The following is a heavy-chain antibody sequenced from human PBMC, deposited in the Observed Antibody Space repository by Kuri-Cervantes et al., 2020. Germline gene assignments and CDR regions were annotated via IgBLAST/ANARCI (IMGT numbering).Heavy chain of an antibody. J-gene: IGHJ4*02. D-gene: IGHD4-17*01. CDR2: VYFSGST. Sequence: GSLRLSCNVSGDSVNSGTYYWTWIRQTPGKRLEWIGYVYFSGSTNYNPSLKSRLTISLDTSKNQFSLRLTSVTIADTAVYYCARVNGDYVLNYWGQGTLVTVSS. CDR3: ARVNGDYVLNY. CDR1: GDSVNSGTYY. V-gene: IGHV4-61*01.